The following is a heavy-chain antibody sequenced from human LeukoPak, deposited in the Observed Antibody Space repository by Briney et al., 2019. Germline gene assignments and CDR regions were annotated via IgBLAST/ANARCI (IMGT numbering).Heavy chain of an antibody. CDR3: ATYNWNLIGDDY. J-gene: IGHJ4*02. V-gene: IGHV3-23*01. CDR2: VSGSGGST. Sequence: PGGSLRLSCAASGFTFSSYAMSWVRQAPGKGLEWVSAVSGSGGSTYYADSVKGRFTISRDNSKNTLYLQMNSLRAEDTAVYYCATYNWNLIGDDYWGQGTLVTVSS. D-gene: IGHD1-20*01. CDR1: GFTFSSYA.